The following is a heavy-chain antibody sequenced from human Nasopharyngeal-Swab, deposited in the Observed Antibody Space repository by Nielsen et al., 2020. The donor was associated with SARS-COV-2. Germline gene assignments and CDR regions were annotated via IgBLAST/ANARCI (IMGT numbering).Heavy chain of an antibody. CDR1: GYTLTVLP. CDR3: ASEGSGVFGVVIYAFDI. CDR2: VVPEDGEP. V-gene: IGHV1-24*01. J-gene: IGHJ3*02. Sequence: ASVKVSCKVSGYTLTVLPIHWVRQAPGKGLEWMGTVVPEDGEPLYAQNFQGRVTMTEDTSTYTAYLELSRLRSEDTAVYYCASEGSGVFGVVIYAFDIWGPGTLVTVSS. D-gene: IGHD3-3*01.